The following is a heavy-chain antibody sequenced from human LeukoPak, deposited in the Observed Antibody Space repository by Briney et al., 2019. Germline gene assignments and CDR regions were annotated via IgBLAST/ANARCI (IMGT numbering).Heavy chain of an antibody. J-gene: IGHJ4*02. CDR2: IRYDGSNK. V-gene: IGHV3-30*02. D-gene: IGHD4-17*01. Sequence: GGSLRLSCAASGFTFSSYGMHWVRQAPGKGLEGVAFIRYDGSNKYYADSVKGRFTISRDNSKNTLYLQMNSLRAEDTAVYYCAKDFDYGDCFFDYWGQGTLVTVSS. CDR3: AKDFDYGDCFFDY. CDR1: GFTFSSYG.